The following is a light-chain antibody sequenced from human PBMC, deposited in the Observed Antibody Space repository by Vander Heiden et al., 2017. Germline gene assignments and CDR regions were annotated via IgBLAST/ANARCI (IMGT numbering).Light chain of an antibody. CDR2: KAS. CDR1: QSISIW. V-gene: IGKV1-5*03. CDR3: QHYNNFPYT. Sequence: DIQMTQSPSTLSASAGDRVTITCRASQSISIWLAWYQQKPGKAPNLLIYKASSLESGVPSRSSGSGSGTEFTLTISSLQPDDFATYYCQHYNNFPYTFGQGTKLEIK. J-gene: IGKJ2*01.